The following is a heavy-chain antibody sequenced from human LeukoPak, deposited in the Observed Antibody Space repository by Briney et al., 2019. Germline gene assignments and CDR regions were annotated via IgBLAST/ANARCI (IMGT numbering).Heavy chain of an antibody. CDR1: GYTFTSYG. CDR2: ISAHNGKT. CDR3: ARIQRLGYCSSTSCYKRVLFDY. D-gene: IGHD2-2*02. V-gene: IGHV1-18*01. J-gene: IGHJ4*02. Sequence: GASVKVSCKASGYTFTSYGISWVRQAPGQGLEWMGWISAHNGKTNYAQKVQGRVAMTTDTSTSTAYMELRSLRSDDTAVYYCARIQRLGYCSSTSCYKRVLFDYWGQGTLVTVSS.